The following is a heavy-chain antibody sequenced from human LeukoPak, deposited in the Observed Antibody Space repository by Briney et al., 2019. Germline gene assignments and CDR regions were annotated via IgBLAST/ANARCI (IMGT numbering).Heavy chain of an antibody. Sequence: SVKVSCKASGGTFTIHTITWVRQAPGQGLEWMGRIIPVVGTHYAQKFQGRVTITADKSTSTAYMELSSLRSDNTAVYYCANDDTSGYYQAWGQGTLVTVSS. CDR3: ANDDTSGYYQA. V-gene: IGHV1-69*02. CDR1: GGTFTIHT. J-gene: IGHJ4*02. D-gene: IGHD3-22*01. CDR2: IIPVVGT.